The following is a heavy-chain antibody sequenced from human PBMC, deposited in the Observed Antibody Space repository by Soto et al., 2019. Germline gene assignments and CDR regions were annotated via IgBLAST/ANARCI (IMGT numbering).Heavy chain of an antibody. CDR3: ARDTHNGWRSDW. J-gene: IGHJ4*02. V-gene: IGHV3-66*01. Sequence: EAQLVESGGGLVQAGGSLRLSCAPSGFSVSNNYMTWVRQAPGKGLEWVSVIYSDGSTYHADSVKGRFIASRDNSQNTLYLQMNNLRVEDTAVYYCARDTHNGWRSDWWGQGTLVTVAS. CDR1: GFSVSNNY. D-gene: IGHD6-19*01. CDR2: IYSDGST.